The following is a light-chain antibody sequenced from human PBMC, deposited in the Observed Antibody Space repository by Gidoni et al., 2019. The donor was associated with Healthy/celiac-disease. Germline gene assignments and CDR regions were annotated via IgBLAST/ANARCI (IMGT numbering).Light chain of an antibody. J-gene: IGKJ2*01. CDR3: QQYGSSPYT. V-gene: IGKV3D-20*01. Sequence: EIVLTQYPATLSWSPGERATLSCGASQSVTSNFLAWYQQKPGLAPRLLIYEASSRATGIPDNVSGSGSGTDVTLTISRLEPEDFAVYYCQQYGSSPYTFGQGTKLEIK. CDR2: EAS. CDR1: QSVTSNF.